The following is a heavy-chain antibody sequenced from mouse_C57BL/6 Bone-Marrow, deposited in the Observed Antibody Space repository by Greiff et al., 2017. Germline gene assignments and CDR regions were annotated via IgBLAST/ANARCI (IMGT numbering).Heavy chain of an antibody. CDR1: GYTFTSYW. CDR2: IDPSDSYT. V-gene: IGHV1-50*01. D-gene: IGHD2-4*01. J-gene: IGHJ2*01. Sequence: QVQLQQPGAELVKPGASVKLSCKASGYTFTSYWMQWVKQRPGQGLEWIGEIDPSDSYTNYNQRFKGKATLTVDTSSGTAYMQLSSLTSEDSAVYYCARWGDYDDGGQGTTLTVAA. CDR3: ARWGDYDD.